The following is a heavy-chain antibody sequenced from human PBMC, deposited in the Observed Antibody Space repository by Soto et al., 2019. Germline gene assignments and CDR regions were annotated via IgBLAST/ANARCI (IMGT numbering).Heavy chain of an antibody. CDR3: AKDSPTMIVVVITPDAFDI. Sequence: PGGSLRLSCAASGFTFSSYAMSWVRQAPGKGLEWVSAISGSGGSTYYADSVKGRFTISRDNSKNTLYLQMNSLRAEDTAVYYCAKDSPTMIVVVITPDAFDIWSQGTMVTVSS. D-gene: IGHD3-22*01. J-gene: IGHJ3*02. CDR2: ISGSGGST. V-gene: IGHV3-23*01. CDR1: GFTFSSYA.